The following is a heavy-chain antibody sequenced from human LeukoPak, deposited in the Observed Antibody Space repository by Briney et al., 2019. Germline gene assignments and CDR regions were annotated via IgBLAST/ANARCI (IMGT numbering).Heavy chain of an antibody. CDR1: EYTFTNYD. V-gene: IGHV1-8*01. J-gene: IGHJ5*02. D-gene: IGHD3-16*01. Sequence: ASVKVSCKASEYTFTNYDINWVRQATGQGLEWMGWINPNSGNTGYTQRFQGRVTMTRNTSLSTAYMELTSLKSEDTAVYYCARSLGTYWGKDFLDWFDPWGQGTLVTVSS. CDR3: ARSLGTYWGKDFLDWFDP. CDR2: INPNSGNT.